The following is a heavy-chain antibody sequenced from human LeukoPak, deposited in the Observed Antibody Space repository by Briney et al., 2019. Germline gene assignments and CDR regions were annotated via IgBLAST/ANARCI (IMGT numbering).Heavy chain of an antibody. Sequence: SETLSLTCTVSGGSVSSGSHYWSWIREPPGKGLEWIAHIYYTGSTHYSPSLNSRVTISVDASKNQFSLKLRSVTAAYTAVYYCARDPHGSDFWGQGTLVTVS. CDR3: ARDPHGSDF. J-gene: IGHJ4*02. CDR2: IYYTGST. CDR1: GGSVSSGSHY. D-gene: IGHD3-10*01. V-gene: IGHV4-61*01.